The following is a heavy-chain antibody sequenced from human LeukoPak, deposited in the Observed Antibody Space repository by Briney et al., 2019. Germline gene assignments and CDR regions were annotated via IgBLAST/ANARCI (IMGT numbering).Heavy chain of an antibody. J-gene: IGHJ4*02. V-gene: IGHV2-5*02. CDR3: AHRRYDLFDY. CDR1: GFSLTTGGVE. Sequence: CGPTQVNPTQTLTQTCTFSGFSLTTGGVEVGWIRQPPGKALEWLALSYWDDDKRFSPSLKSRLTLTKDTSKNHVVLNMVNMGPMATATYSCAHRRYDLFDYGGQGILVTV. CDR2: SYWDDDK. D-gene: IGHD5-12*01.